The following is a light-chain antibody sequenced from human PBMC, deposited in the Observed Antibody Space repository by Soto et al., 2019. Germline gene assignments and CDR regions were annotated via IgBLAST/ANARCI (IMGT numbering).Light chain of an antibody. CDR2: LGS. J-gene: IGKJ4*01. CDR1: RSLLHSNGYNY. V-gene: IGKV2-28*01. Sequence: DIVLRHSQLPLPVATGEPASISCRSSRSLLHSNGYNYLDWCLQKPGRYPQILIYLGSNRGAGVPDRFSGGGSGTNFTLKISRVEAEDVWVEYCMQALQTPLTFGRGTKVDIK. CDR3: MQALQTPLT.